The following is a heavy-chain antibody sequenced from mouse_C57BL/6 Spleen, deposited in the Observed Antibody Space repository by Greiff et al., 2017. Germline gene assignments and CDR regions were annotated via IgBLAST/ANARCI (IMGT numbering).Heavy chain of an antibody. CDR2: IYPGSGST. CDR1: GYTFTSYW. CDR3: ARGGGYYGNPYYYAMDY. D-gene: IGHD2-1*01. V-gene: IGHV1-55*01. J-gene: IGHJ4*01. Sequence: QVQLQQPGAELVKPGASVKMSCKASGYTFTSYWITWVKQRPGQGLEWIGDIYPGSGSTNYNEKFKSKATLTVDTSSSTAYMQLSSLTSEDSAVYYCARGGGYYGNPYYYAMDYWGQGTSVTVSS.